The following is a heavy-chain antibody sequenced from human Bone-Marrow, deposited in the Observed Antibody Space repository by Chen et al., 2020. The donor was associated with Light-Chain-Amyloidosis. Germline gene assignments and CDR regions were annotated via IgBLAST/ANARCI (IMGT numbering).Heavy chain of an antibody. J-gene: IGHJ6*02. D-gene: IGHD3-3*01. CDR3: ARGHRITIFGVVIKGLDV. V-gene: IGHV4-34*01. Sequence: QQWGAGLLKHSETLSLTCAVYGGSFSGYYWSWIRQPPGKGLEWIGEINHSGSTNYNPSLKSRVTISVDTSKNQFSLKLSSVTAADTAVYYCARGHRITIFGVVIKGLDVWGQGTTVTVSS. CDR2: INHSGST. CDR1: GGSFSGYY.